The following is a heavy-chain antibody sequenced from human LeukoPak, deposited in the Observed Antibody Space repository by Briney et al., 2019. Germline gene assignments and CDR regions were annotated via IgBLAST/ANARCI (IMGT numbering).Heavy chain of an antibody. CDR1: GGSTSSYF. CDR2: INHSGST. D-gene: IGHD3-10*01. Sequence: SETLSLTCTVSGGSTSSYFWTWIRQPAGKGLEWIGEINHSGSTNYNPSLKSRVTISVDTSKDQFSLKLSSVTAADTAVYYCARRPYGSGRGWFDPWGQGTLVTVSS. J-gene: IGHJ5*02. V-gene: IGHV4-34*01. CDR3: ARRPYGSGRGWFDP.